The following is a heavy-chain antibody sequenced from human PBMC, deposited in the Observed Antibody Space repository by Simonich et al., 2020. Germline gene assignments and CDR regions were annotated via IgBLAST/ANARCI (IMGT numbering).Heavy chain of an antibody. V-gene: IGHV1-69*09. D-gene: IGHD3-10*01. CDR3: ARTNTMRELDTMVRGVDYFDY. Sequence: QVQLVQSGAEVKKPGSSVKVSCKASGGTFSSYAISWVRQAPGQGLEWMGWTITILGIANDAQKFQGRVTITADKSTSTAYMELSSLRSEDTAVYYCARTNTMRELDTMVRGVDYFDYWGQGTLVTVSS. CDR1: GGTFSSYA. CDR2: TITILGIA. J-gene: IGHJ4*02.